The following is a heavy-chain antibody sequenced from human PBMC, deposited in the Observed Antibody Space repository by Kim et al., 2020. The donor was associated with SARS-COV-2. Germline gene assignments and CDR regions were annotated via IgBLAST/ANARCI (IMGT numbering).Heavy chain of an antibody. CDR1: GYSFTSYW. CDR2: IYPGDSDT. V-gene: IGHV5-51*01. Sequence: GESLKISCKGSGYSFTSYWIGWVRQMPGKGLEWMGIIYPGDSDTRYSPSFQGQVTISADKSISTAYLQWSSLKASDTAMYYCARLGSSSLRRVGAFDYWGQGTLVTVSS. CDR3: ARLGSSSLRRVGAFDY. D-gene: IGHD6-6*01. J-gene: IGHJ4*02.